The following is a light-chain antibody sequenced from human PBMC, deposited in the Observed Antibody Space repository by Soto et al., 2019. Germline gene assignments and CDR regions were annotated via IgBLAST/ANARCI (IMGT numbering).Light chain of an antibody. J-gene: IGKJ1*01. CDR2: GAS. CDR3: QEYNTWPWT. V-gene: IGKV3-15*01. CDR1: QSVNNN. Sequence: ETLMTQSPATLSVSLGERATLSCRASQSVNNNLAWYQQKLGQAPRVLIYGASTRATGIPARFTGSGSGTEFILTITSLQSEDSAFYYCQEYNTWPWTFGQGTKVEFK.